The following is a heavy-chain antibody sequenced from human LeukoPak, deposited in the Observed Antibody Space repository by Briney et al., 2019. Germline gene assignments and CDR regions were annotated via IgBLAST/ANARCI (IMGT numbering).Heavy chain of an antibody. D-gene: IGHD4-17*01. CDR2: ISGSGSST. Sequence: GSLRLSCTASGLTFSSYAMTWVRQAPGKGLEWVSSISGSGSSTYYADSVKGRFTFSRDNSKNTLYLQMNGLRAEDTAVYYCAKDPNGDYVGAFDMWGQGTMVTVSS. CDR3: AKDPNGDYVGAFDM. V-gene: IGHV3-23*01. J-gene: IGHJ3*02. CDR1: GLTFSSYA.